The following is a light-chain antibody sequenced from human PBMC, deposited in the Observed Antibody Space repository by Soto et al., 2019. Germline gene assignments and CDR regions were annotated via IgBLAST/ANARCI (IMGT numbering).Light chain of an antibody. V-gene: IGKV1-9*01. CDR2: GAS. CDR1: QGISTY. CDR3: QELNSYPRT. J-gene: IGKJ1*01. Sequence: DTQLTQSPSFLSASVGDRVTITCRASQGISTYLAWYQQKPGKAPKSLIYGASTLQSGVPSRFSGSGSGTEFTLTISSLQPEDFATYYCQELNSYPRTFGPGTKVDIK.